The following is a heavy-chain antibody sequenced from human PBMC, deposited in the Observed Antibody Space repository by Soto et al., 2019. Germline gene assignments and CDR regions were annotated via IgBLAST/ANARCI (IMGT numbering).Heavy chain of an antibody. CDR2: IIPIFGTV. Sequence: QVQLVQSGAEVKKPGSSVKVSCKASGGTFSNYPISWVRQAPGQGLEWMGGIIPIFGTVNYAQKFQGRVTITADESTSTAYMELSSLRSEDTAVYYCARGNHRWLKFWYFDLWGRGTLVSVSS. CDR1: GGTFSNYP. CDR3: ARGNHRWLKFWYFDL. V-gene: IGHV1-69*12. D-gene: IGHD5-12*01. J-gene: IGHJ2*01.